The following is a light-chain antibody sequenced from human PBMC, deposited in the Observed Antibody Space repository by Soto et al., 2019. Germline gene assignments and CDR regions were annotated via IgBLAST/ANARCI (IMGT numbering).Light chain of an antibody. Sequence: DTQMTQSPSSLSASVGDTVTITCQASRDIADSLNWYLQRAGQAPKLLIYDASNLQSGVPARFSGSGTGTSFILTINSLQPEDVATYYCQQYDDPFTFGGGTKVEIK. CDR2: DAS. CDR3: QQYDDPFT. CDR1: RDIADS. J-gene: IGKJ4*01. V-gene: IGKV1-33*01.